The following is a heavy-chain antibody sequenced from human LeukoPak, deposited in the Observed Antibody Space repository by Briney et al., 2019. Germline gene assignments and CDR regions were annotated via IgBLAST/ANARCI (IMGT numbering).Heavy chain of an antibody. CDR2: IYHSGST. CDR3: ARGLRGIMIRGAITDLNWFDA. CDR1: GGSISSGDYY. V-gene: IGHV4-30-4*01. Sequence: SETLSLTCTVSGGSISSGDYYWTWIRQPPGKGLEWIGYIYHSGSTHYNSSLKSRLTISVDTSKNQFSLKLSSVTAADTAVYYCARGLRGIMIRGAITDLNWFDAWGQGTLVVVSS. J-gene: IGHJ5*02. D-gene: IGHD3-10*01.